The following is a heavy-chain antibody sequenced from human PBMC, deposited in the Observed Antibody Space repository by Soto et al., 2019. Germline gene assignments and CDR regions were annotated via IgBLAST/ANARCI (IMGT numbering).Heavy chain of an antibody. J-gene: IGHJ4*02. D-gene: IGHD4-4*01. CDR2: FDPEDGET. Sequence: QVQLVQSGAEVKKPGASVKVSCKVSGHTLTEFSMHWVRQAPGKGLEWMGGFDPEDGETIYAQRFQGRVTMTEDTSTQSAALELSSPRSEDTAVDYCAAGGPRRLQAHFHYCAQGTLVTVSS. CDR1: GHTLTEFS. V-gene: IGHV1-24*01. CDR3: AAGGPRRLQAHFHY.